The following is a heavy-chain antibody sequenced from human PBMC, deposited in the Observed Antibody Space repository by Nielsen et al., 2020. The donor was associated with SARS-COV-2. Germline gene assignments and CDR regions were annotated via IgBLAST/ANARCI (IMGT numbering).Heavy chain of an antibody. J-gene: IGHJ6*02. V-gene: IGHV1-2*02. D-gene: IGHD2-2*01. CDR1: GYTFTGYY. Sequence: ASVKVSCKASGYTFTGYYMHWVRQAPGQGLEWMGWINPNSGGTNYAQKFQGRVTMTRDTSISTAYMELSRLRSDDTAVYYCARGSRWYQLHKGRYYYGMDVWGQGTTVTVSS. CDR3: ARGSRWYQLHKGRYYYGMDV. CDR2: INPNSGGT.